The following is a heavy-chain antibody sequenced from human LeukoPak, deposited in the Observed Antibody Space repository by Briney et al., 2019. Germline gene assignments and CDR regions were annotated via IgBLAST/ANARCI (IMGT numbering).Heavy chain of an antibody. D-gene: IGHD3-3*01. CDR2: INPNSGGT. CDR3: ARRRPIFGVPKGWFDP. CDR1: GYTFTSYG. J-gene: IGHJ5*02. V-gene: IGHV1-2*02. Sequence: ASVKVSCKASGYTFTSYGISWVRQAPGQGLEWMGWINPNSGGTNYAQKFQGRVTMTRDTSISTAYMELSRLRSDDTAVYYCARRRPIFGVPKGWFDPWGQGTLVTVSS.